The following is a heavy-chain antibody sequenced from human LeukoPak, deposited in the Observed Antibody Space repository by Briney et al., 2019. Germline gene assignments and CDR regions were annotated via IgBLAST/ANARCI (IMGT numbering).Heavy chain of an antibody. CDR2: IIPIFGTA. V-gene: IGHV1-69*13. Sequence: SVKVSCKASGGTFSSYAISWVRQAPGQGLEWMGGIIPIFGTANYAQKFQGRVTITADESTSTAYMELSSLRTEDTAVYYCARVARSYYDSSGYYYFDYWGQGTLVTVSS. J-gene: IGHJ4*02. D-gene: IGHD3-22*01. CDR3: ARVARSYYDSSGYYYFDY. CDR1: GGTFSSYA.